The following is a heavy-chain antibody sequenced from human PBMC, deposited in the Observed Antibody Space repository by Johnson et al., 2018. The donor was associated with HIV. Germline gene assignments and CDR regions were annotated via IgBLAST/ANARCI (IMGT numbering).Heavy chain of an antibody. CDR1: GFTFSSYW. CDR2: IKQDGSEK. J-gene: IGHJ3*02. V-gene: IGHV3-7*01. Sequence: EVQLVESGGGLVQPGGSLRLSCAASGFTFSSYWMSWVRQAPGKGLEWVANIKQDGSEKYYVDSVKGRFTISRDNAKNSLYLQMNSLRAEVTAVYYCARDLPHDYGVGYAFDIWGQGTMVTVSS. CDR3: ARDLPHDYGVGYAFDI. D-gene: IGHD4-17*01.